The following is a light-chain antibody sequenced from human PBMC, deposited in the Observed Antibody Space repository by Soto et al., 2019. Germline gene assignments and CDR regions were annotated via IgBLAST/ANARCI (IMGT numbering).Light chain of an antibody. CDR3: TSYTPTGALV. CDR2: EVR. CDR1: TTDVGGYNY. J-gene: IGLJ3*02. V-gene: IGLV2-14*01. Sequence: QSALPQPASVSGSPGQSITVSCTGTTTDVGGYNYVSWYRHRPGKAPRLMIYEVRNRLSGVFNRFSGSKSGNTASLTISGLQSEDEADYYCTSYTPTGALVFGSGTKLTVL.